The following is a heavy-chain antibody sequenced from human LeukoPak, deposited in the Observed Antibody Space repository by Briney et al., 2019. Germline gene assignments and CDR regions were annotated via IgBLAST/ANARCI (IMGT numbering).Heavy chain of an antibody. V-gene: IGHV4-59*08. CDR2: IYYSGST. CDR1: GGSISSYY. CDR3: ARLGIGVVPSAMLGDYYFDY. J-gene: IGHJ4*02. D-gene: IGHD2-2*01. Sequence: SETLSLTCTVSGGSISSYYWSWIRQPPGKGLEWIGYIYYSGSTKYNPSLKSRVTISVDTSKSQFSLKLTSVTGADTAVYYCARLGIGVVPSAMLGDYYFDYWGQGTLVTVSS.